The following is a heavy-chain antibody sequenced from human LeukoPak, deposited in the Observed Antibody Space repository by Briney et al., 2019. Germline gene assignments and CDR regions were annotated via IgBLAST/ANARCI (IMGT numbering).Heavy chain of an antibody. CDR3: ARATYYYDSSGYHEAFDI. Sequence: ASVKVSCKASGYTFTGYYMHWVRQAPGQGLGWMGRINPNSGGTNYAQKFQGRVTMTRDTSISTAYMELSRLRSDDTAVYYCARATYYYDSSGYHEAFDIWGQGTMVTVSS. V-gene: IGHV1-2*06. J-gene: IGHJ3*02. CDR1: GYTFTGYY. D-gene: IGHD3-22*01. CDR2: INPNSGGT.